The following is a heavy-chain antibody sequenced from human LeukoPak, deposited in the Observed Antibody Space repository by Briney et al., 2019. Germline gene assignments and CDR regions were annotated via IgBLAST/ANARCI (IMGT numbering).Heavy chain of an antibody. V-gene: IGHV1-69-2*01. CDR3: ATHAKYYYDSSGYY. D-gene: IGHD3-22*01. CDR1: GHTFTDYY. J-gene: IGHJ4*02. CDR2: VDPEDGET. Sequence: ASVKISCKVSGHTFTDYYMHWVQQAPGKGLEWMGLVDPEDGETIYAEKFQGRVTITADTSTDTAYMELSSLRSEDTAVYYCATHAKYYYDSSGYYWGQGTLVTVSS.